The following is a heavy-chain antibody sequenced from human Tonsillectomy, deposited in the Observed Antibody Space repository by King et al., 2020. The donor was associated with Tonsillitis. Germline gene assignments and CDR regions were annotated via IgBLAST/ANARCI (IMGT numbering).Heavy chain of an antibody. CDR2: ISYDGSNK. CDR3: AKDFRDTEAADY. Sequence: VQLVESGGGVVQPGRSLRLSCAASGFTFSSYGMHWVRQAPGKGLEWVAIISYDGSNKYYADSVKGRFTISRDNSKNTLYLQMNSLRAEDTAVYYCAKDFRDTEAADYWGQGTLVTVSS. D-gene: IGHD6-13*01. CDR1: GFTFSSYG. V-gene: IGHV3-30*18. J-gene: IGHJ4*02.